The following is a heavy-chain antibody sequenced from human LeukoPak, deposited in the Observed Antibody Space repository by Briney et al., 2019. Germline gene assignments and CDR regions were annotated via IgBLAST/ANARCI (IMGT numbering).Heavy chain of an antibody. Sequence: ASVKVSCKASGYTFTGYYMHWVRQAPGQGLEWMGWINPNSGGTNYAQKFQGRATMTRDTSISTAYMELSRLRSDDTAVYYCARDLVVNTVVPAATFDYWGQGTLVTVSS. V-gene: IGHV1-2*02. CDR3: ARDLVVNTVVPAATFDY. D-gene: IGHD2-2*01. CDR2: INPNSGGT. CDR1: GYTFTGYY. J-gene: IGHJ4*02.